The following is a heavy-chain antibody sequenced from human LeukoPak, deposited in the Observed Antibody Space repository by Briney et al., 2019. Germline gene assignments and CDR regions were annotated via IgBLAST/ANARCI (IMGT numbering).Heavy chain of an antibody. D-gene: IGHD2-2*01. CDR3: ARGEYQLLSYYYYYMDV. J-gene: IGHJ6*03. V-gene: IGHV4-59*01. CDR1: GGSISSYY. Sequence: PSETLSLTCTVSGGSISSYYWSWIRQPPGKGLEWIGYIYYSGITNYNASLKSRVTISVDTSKNQFSLKLSSVTAADTAVYYCARGEYQLLSYYYYYMDVWGKGTTVTVSS. CDR2: IYYSGIT.